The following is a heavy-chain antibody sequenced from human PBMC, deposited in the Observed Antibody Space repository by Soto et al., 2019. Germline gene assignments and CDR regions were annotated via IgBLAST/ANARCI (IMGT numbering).Heavy chain of an antibody. D-gene: IGHD3-16*01. CDR2: ISLYNGNT. CDR1: DYRVTSHG. CDR3: AIYYLELCRFDS. J-gene: IGHJ4*02. Sequence: ASSVKVCCTDYDYRVTSHGISWVRQAPGHGLEWMGWISLYNGNTNYAQQFQGRVTMTTDTSTSTAYMELRSLRSDDTAMYFCAIYYLELCRFDSWGQLTLVTVSS. V-gene: IGHV1-18*04.